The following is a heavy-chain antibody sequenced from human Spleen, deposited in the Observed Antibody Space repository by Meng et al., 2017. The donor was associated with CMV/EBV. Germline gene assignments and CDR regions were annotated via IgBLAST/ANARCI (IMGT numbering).Heavy chain of an antibody. CDR2: INSDGSDT. V-gene: IGHV3-74*01. CDR3: AKGGDSSGWYYFDY. CDR1: GFTFSSYW. D-gene: IGHD6-19*01. Sequence: GESLKISCAASGFTFSSYWMHWVRQAPGKGLVWVSRINSDGSDTSYADSVKGRFTISRDNAKNTLYLQMNSLRAEDTAVYYCAKGGDSSGWYYFDYWGQGTLVTVSS. J-gene: IGHJ4*02.